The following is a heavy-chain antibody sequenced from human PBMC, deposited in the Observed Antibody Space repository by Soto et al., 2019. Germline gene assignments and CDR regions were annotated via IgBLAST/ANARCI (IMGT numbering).Heavy chain of an antibody. CDR3: ARLNGYCISTNCHGYYGMDV. CDR2: MYSSENT. V-gene: IGHV4-39*01. CDR1: GGFVSSSSYS. Sequence: QLQVQESGPGLVKPSETLSLTCSVSGGFVSSSSYSWGWIRQSPGKGLEWIGTMYSSENTYYNPSLLGRVTISVDTSKNEFSLRLSSVTAADTAVYYCARLNGYCISTNCHGYYGMDVWGQGTTVTVSS. D-gene: IGHD2-2*03. J-gene: IGHJ6*02.